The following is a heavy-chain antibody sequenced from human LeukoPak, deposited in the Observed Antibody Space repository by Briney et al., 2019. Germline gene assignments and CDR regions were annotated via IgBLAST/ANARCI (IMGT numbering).Heavy chain of an antibody. J-gene: IGHJ4*02. CDR2: INPNSGGT. V-gene: IGHV1-2*02. Sequence: GASVKVSCKDSGYTFTAYYIHWVRQAPGQWLEWMGWINPNSGGTNTAQRFQGRVTMTRDTSISTAYMELSSLRSDDTAVYYCARTERSGWSLREIWGQGTLVTVSS. D-gene: IGHD6-19*01. CDR3: ARTERSGWSLREI. CDR1: GYTFTAYY.